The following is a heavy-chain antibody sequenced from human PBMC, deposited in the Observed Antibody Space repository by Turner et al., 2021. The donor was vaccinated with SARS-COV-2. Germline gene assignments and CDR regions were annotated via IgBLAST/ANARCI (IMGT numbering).Heavy chain of an antibody. CDR2: FDPEDGET. V-gene: IGHV1-24*01. CDR3: ATDDILTGYYTSFDY. Sequence: QVQLVQSGAEVKKPGASVQVSCKVSGYTLTELSMHWVRQAPGKGLEWMGGFDPEDGETISAQKFQGRVTMTGDTSTDTAYMELSSLRSEDTSVYYCATDDILTGYYTSFDYWGQGTLVTVSS. D-gene: IGHD3-9*01. CDR1: GYTLTELS. J-gene: IGHJ4*02.